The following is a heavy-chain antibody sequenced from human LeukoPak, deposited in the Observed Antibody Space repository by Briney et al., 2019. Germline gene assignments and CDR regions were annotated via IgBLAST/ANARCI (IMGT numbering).Heavy chain of an antibody. Sequence: PSETLSLTCTVSGYSISSGYYWGWIRQPPGKGLEWIGSIYHSGSTYYNPSLKSRVTISVDTSKNQFSLKLSPVTAADTAVYYCARVTGYRIEDYFDYWGQGTLVTVSS. CDR3: ARVTGYRIEDYFDY. J-gene: IGHJ4*02. V-gene: IGHV4-38-2*02. CDR2: IYHSGST. CDR1: GYSISSGYY. D-gene: IGHD6-13*01.